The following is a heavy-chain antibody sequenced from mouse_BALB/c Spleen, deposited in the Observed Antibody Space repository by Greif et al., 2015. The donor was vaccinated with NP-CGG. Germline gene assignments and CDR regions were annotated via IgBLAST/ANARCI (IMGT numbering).Heavy chain of an antibody. V-gene: IGHV1-54*01. CDR1: GYAFTNYL. D-gene: IGHD2-14*01. Sequence: VQLQQSGAELVRPGTSVKVSCKASGYAFTNYLIEWVKQRPGQGLEWIGVINPGSGGTNYNEKFKGQATLTADKSSSTAYMQRSSRTGEDSAVYFGERSGGEYEVDYWGQGTLVTVSA. CDR3: ERSGGEYEVDY. CDR2: INPGSGGT. J-gene: IGHJ3*01.